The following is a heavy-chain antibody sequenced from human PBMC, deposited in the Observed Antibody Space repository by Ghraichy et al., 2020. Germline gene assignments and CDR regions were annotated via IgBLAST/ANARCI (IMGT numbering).Heavy chain of an antibody. J-gene: IGHJ6*02. D-gene: IGHD5-12*01. V-gene: IGHV4-34*01. CDR2: INHSGST. CDR1: GGSFSGYY. CDR3: ARRESGYDLFRVYYYYYGMDV. Sequence: SETLSLTCAVYGGSFSGYYWSWIRQPPGKGLEWIGEINHSGSTNYNPSLKSRVTISVDTSKNQFSLKLSSVTAADTAVYYCARRESGYDLFRVYYYYYGMDVWGQGTTVTVSS.